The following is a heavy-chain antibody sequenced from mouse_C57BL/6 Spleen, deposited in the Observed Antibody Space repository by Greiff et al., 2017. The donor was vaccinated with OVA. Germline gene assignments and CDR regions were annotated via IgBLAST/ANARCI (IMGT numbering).Heavy chain of an antibody. CDR3: VRPHYDYDEGGFDY. V-gene: IGHV10-1*01. J-gene: IGHJ2*01. CDR2: IRSKSNNYAT. D-gene: IGHD2-4*01. Sequence: EVQGVESGGGLVQPKGSLKLSCAASGFSFNTYAMNWVRQAPGKGLEWVARIRSKSNNYATYYADSVKDRFTISRDDSESMLYLQMNNLKTEDTAMYYCVRPHYDYDEGGFDYWGQGTTLTVSS. CDR1: GFSFNTYA.